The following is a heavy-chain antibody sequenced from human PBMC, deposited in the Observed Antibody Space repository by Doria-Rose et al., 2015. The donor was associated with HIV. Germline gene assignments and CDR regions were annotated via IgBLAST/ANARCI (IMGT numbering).Heavy chain of an antibody. D-gene: IGHD6-13*01. V-gene: IGHV1-3*01. Sequence: AQLVQSGADVKKPGASLTVSCKTSGYTFSAYAIHWVRQAPGQRLEWMGWLNVGNGDTRYSRKFQDRVTITSDTSANTGYMALSSLRSEDTAVYYCARIHSLSSSSLEHWGQGTLVTVSS. J-gene: IGHJ1*01. CDR3: ARIHSLSSSSLEH. CDR1: GYTFSAYA. CDR2: LNVGNGDT.